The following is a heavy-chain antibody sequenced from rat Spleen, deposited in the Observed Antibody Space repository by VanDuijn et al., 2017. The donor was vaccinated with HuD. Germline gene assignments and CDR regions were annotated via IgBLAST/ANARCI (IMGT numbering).Heavy chain of an antibody. D-gene: IGHD1-5*01. J-gene: IGHJ1*01. CDR3: ARRGYNYPDWYFDF. Sequence: EVQLVESGGGLVQPGRSMKLPWSASGFTFSNHEIAWVRQAPTKGVEWVASITNTGGTNYYGDSVKGRFTISRDKAKSTLYLEMNSLSSEDSATYDCARRGYNYPDWYFDFWGPGTMVTVSS. V-gene: IGHV5-25*01. CDR2: ITNTGGTN. CDR1: GFTFSNHE.